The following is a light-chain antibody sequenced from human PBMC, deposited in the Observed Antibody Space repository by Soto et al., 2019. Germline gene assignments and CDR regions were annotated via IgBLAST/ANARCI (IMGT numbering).Light chain of an antibody. J-gene: IGLJ2*01. V-gene: IGLV7-46*01. CDR3: LLSYSGTRVL. CDR2: DTD. CDR1: TGPVTSGHY. Sequence: QPVVTQEPSVTVSPGGTVTLTCGSTTGPVTSGHYPYWLQQKPGQAPTTLIYDTDNKNSWTPARFAGSILGGKAVLTLSGAQPEDEADYYCLLSYSGTRVLFGAGTQLTVL.